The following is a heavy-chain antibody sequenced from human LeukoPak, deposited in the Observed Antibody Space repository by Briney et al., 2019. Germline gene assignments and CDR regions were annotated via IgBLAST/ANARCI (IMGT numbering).Heavy chain of an antibody. Sequence: SETLSLTCAVYGGSFSGYCWSWIRQPPGKGLEWIGEINHSGTTYYTPSLKSRVTISVDKSKNQFSLKLSSVTAADTAVYYCARRTYYYDSSGYYDPENWGQGTLVTVSS. V-gene: IGHV4-34*01. CDR2: INHSGTT. CDR3: ARRTYYYDSSGYYDPEN. CDR1: GGSFSGYC. D-gene: IGHD3-22*01. J-gene: IGHJ4*02.